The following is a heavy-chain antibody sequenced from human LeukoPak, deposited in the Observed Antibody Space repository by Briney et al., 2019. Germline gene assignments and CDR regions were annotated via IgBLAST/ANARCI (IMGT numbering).Heavy chain of an antibody. CDR3: ARDPSSVGPRDY. CDR2: IYHSGST. Sequence: SETLSLTCTVSGYSISSGYYWGWIRQPPGKGLEWIGSIYHSGSTYYNPSLKSRVTISVDTSKNQFSLKLNSVTAADTAVYYCARDPSSVGPRDYWGQGTLVTVSS. D-gene: IGHD2-15*01. CDR1: GYSISSGYY. V-gene: IGHV4-38-2*02. J-gene: IGHJ4*02.